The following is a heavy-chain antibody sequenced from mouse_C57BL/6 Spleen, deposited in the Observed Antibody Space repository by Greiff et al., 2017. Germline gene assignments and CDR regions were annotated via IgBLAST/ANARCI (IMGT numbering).Heavy chain of an antibody. J-gene: IGHJ1*03. CDR1: GYTFTEYT. CDR3: ARHEGYYGNSWYFDV. D-gene: IGHD2-1*01. CDR2: FYPGSGSI. Sequence: VQLEESGAELVKPGASVKLSCKASGYTFTEYTIHWVKQRPGQGLEWIGWFYPGSGSIKYNEKFKDKATLTADKSSSTVYRELSRLTSEDSAVYFCARHEGYYGNSWYFDVWGTGTTVTFSS. V-gene: IGHV1-62-2*01.